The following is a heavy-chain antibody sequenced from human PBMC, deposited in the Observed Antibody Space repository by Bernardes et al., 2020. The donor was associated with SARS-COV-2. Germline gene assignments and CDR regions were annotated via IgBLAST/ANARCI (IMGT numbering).Heavy chain of an antibody. CDR3: GRAGNGRSLDY. V-gene: IGHV3-74*01. CDR1: GFTFTGYW. J-gene: IGHJ4*02. Sequence: GSLRLSCAASGFTFTGYWMHWVRLLPGEGLVWVARVTGDGSGATYADSVADRFTISRDNAKNTIYLQMNSLRAEDTAIYYCGRAGNGRSLDYWGLGTLVTVSS. D-gene: IGHD2-8*01. CDR2: VTGDGSGA.